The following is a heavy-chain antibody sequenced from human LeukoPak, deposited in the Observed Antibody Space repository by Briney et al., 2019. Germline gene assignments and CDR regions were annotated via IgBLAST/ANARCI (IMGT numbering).Heavy chain of an antibody. V-gene: IGHV3-30*02. CDR3: AKDLRFLEWLPNYFDY. CDR2: IRCDGSNK. Sequence: GGSLRLSCAASGFTFSSYGMHWVRQAPGKGLEWVAFIRCDGSNKYYADSVKGRFTISRDNSKNTLYLQMNSLRAEDTAVYYCAKDLRFLEWLPNYFDYWGQGTLVTVSS. J-gene: IGHJ4*02. CDR1: GFTFSSYG. D-gene: IGHD3-3*01.